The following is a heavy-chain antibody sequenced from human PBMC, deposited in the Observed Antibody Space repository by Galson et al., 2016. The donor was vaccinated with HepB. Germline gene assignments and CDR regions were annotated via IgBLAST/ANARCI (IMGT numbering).Heavy chain of an antibody. Sequence: SVKVSCKASGYTFTTYAIHWVRQAPGQRLEWMGWINTGNSKTEHSQKFQGRVTITGDTSASIPYMELSSLRSGDTAVYYCARVGRWLPRGFDYWGQGTQVTVSS. J-gene: IGHJ4*02. CDR2: INTGNSKT. CDR3: ARVGRWLPRGFDY. V-gene: IGHV1-3*04. CDR1: GYTFTTYA. D-gene: IGHD3-10*01.